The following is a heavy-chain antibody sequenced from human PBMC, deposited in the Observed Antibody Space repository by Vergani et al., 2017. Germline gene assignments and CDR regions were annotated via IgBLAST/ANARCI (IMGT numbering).Heavy chain of an antibody. CDR3: ARVRKEAAGRNNHYYYGMDV. CDR1: GGTFSSYA. CDR2: IIPIFGTA. V-gene: IGHV1-69*01. Sequence: QVQLVQSGAEVKKPGSSVKVSCKASGGTFSSYAISWVRQAPGQGLEWMGGIIPIFGTANYAQKFQGRVTITADESTSTAYMELSSLRSEDTAVYYCARVRKEAAGRNNHYYYGMDVWGQGTTVTVSS. J-gene: IGHJ6*02. D-gene: IGHD6-13*01.